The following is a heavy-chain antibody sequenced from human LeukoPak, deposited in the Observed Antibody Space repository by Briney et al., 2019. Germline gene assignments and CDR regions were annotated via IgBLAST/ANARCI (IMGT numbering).Heavy chain of an antibody. CDR3: ARFPRPYYDFWSGLGYGMDV. D-gene: IGHD3-3*01. CDR2: IDPSDSYT. Sequence: PGESLKISCKGSGYSFTSYWISWVRQMPGKGLVWMGRIDPSDSYTNYSPSFQGHVTISADKSISTAYLQWSSLKASDTAMYYCARFPRPYYDFWSGLGYGMDVWGQGTTVTVSS. V-gene: IGHV5-10-1*01. J-gene: IGHJ6*02. CDR1: GYSFTSYW.